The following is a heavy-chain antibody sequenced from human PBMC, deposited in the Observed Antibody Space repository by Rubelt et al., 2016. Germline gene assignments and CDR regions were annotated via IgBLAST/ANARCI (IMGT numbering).Heavy chain of an antibody. CDR3: ARGRFLEWLPPDY. Sequence: QLQLQESGPGLVKPSETLSLTCTVSGGSISSSSYYWGWIRQPPGKGLEWIGSIYYSGSTYYNPSLKSRVTISVETSKNQFSLKLSAVTDADTAVYYCARGRFLEWLPPDYWGQGTLVTVSS. CDR1: GGSISSSSYY. J-gene: IGHJ4*02. CDR2: IYYSGST. D-gene: IGHD3-3*01. V-gene: IGHV4-39*01.